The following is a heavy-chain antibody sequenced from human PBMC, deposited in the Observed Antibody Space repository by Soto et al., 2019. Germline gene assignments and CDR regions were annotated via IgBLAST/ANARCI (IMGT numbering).Heavy chain of an antibody. CDR2: IIPIFGTA. V-gene: IGHV1-69*06. J-gene: IGHJ6*02. D-gene: IGHD2-2*02. CDR1: GGTFSSYA. CDR3: ARGHIVVVPAAIWDYYYYYGMDV. Sequence: VQLVQSGAEVKKPGSSVKVSCKASGGTFSSYAISWVRQAPGQGLEWMGGIIPIFGTANYAQKFQGRVTITADKSTSTAYMELSSLRSEDTAVYYCARGHIVVVPAAIWDYYYYYGMDVWGQGTTVTVSS.